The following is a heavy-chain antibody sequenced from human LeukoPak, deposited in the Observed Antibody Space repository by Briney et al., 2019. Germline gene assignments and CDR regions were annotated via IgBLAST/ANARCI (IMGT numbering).Heavy chain of an antibody. D-gene: IGHD3-22*01. Sequence: GGSLRLSCAASGLTVSDNYMSWVRQAPGKGLEWVSVIYTGGATYYADPVKGKFTISRDNSKNTVYLQMNSLTAEDTAVYYCARGGWELLPLGALDIWGQGTLVIVSS. CDR1: GLTVSDNY. CDR2: IYTGGAT. J-gene: IGHJ3*02. CDR3: ARGGWELLPLGALDI. V-gene: IGHV3-66*01.